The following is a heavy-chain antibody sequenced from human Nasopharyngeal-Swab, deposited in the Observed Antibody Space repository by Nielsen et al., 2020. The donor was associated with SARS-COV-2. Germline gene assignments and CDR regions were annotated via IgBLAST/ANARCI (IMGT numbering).Heavy chain of an antibody. CDR2: IKQDGSEK. V-gene: IGHV3-7*01. D-gene: IGHD3-16*02. Sequence: GESLKISCAASRFTFSRYWMTWVRQAPGKGLEWVANIKQDGSEKYYVDSVKGRFTISRDNAKNSLYLQMNSLRAEDTAVYYCARDTQFSGEYDYVWGSYRHWGQGTLVTVSS. J-gene: IGHJ4*02. CDR3: ARDTQFSGEYDYVWGSYRH. CDR1: RFTFSRYW.